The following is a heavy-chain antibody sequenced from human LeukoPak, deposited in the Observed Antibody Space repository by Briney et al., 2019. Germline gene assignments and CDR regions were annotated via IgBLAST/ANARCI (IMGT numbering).Heavy chain of an antibody. CDR3: AKVEDTSWYPAMDV. V-gene: IGHV3-30*02. J-gene: IGHJ6*03. CDR1: GFTFSSYG. D-gene: IGHD2-2*01. CDR2: IRYDGSNK. Sequence: PGGSLRLSCAASGFTFSSYGMHWVRQAPGKGLEWVAFIRYDGSNKYYADSVRGRFTISRDNSKNTLDLQMNSLRAEDTAVYYCAKVEDTSWYPAMDVWGKGTTVTVSS.